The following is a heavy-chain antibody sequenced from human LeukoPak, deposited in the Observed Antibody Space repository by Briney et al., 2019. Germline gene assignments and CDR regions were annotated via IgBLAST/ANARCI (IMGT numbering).Heavy chain of an antibody. CDR3: AREGRRYDSSGYYSYFDY. CDR1: GFTFSSYA. J-gene: IGHJ4*02. V-gene: IGHV3-30*04. Sequence: SGRSLRLSCAASGFTFSSYAIHWVRQAPGKGLEWVAVISYDGSNEYYADSVKGRFTISRDNSKNTLYLQMNSLRAEDTAVYYCAREGRRYDSSGYYSYFDYWGQGTLVTVSS. D-gene: IGHD3-22*01. CDR2: ISYDGSNE.